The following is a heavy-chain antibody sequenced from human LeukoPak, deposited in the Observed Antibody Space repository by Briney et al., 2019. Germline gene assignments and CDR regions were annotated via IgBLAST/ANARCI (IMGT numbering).Heavy chain of an antibody. V-gene: IGHV5-51*01. Sequence: ASVKVSCKASGGTFSSYAISWVRQAPGQGLECMGIIYPGDSDTRYSPSFQGQVTISADKSISTAYLQWSSLKASDTAMYYCAGTYYYGSGSPGWFDPWGQGTLVTVSS. CDR3: AGTYYYGSGSPGWFDP. CDR1: GGTFSSYA. D-gene: IGHD3-10*01. CDR2: IYPGDSDT. J-gene: IGHJ5*02.